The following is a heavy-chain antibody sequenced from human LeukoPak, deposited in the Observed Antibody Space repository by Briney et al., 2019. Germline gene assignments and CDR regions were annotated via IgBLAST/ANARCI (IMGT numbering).Heavy chain of an antibody. J-gene: IGHJ4*02. V-gene: IGHV3-7*01. Sequence: PGGSLRLSCAASKFTFSNYWMSWVRQAPGKGLEWVANIKRDGSEKYYVDSVKGRFTISRDNAKNSLYLQMNSLRAEDTAVYYCAKGGAPHIVVVTASLDYWGQGTLVTVSS. CDR2: IKRDGSEK. D-gene: IGHD2-21*02. CDR3: AKGGAPHIVVVTASLDY. CDR1: KFTFSNYW.